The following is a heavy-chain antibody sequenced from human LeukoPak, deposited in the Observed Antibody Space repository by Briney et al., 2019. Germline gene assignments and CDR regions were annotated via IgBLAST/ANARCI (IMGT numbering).Heavy chain of an antibody. V-gene: IGHV3-21*01. D-gene: IGHD5-24*01. CDR3: AREMGL. CDR1: GFTFNNAW. Sequence: PGGSLRLSCAAPGFTFNNAWMNWVRQAPGKGLEWVSSISSSNSYIYYADSVKGRFTISRDNAKNSLYLQMNSLRAEDTAVYYCAREMGLWGQGTLVTVSS. CDR2: ISSSNSYI. J-gene: IGHJ4*02.